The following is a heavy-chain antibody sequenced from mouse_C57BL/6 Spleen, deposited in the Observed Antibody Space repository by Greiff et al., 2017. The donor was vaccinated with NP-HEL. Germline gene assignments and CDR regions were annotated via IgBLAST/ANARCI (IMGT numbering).Heavy chain of an antibody. CDR2: ISSGSSTI. D-gene: IGHD1-1*01. CDR1: GFTFSDYG. V-gene: IGHV5-17*01. Sequence: EVQVVESGGGLVKPGGSLKLSCAASGFTFSDYGMHWVRQAPEKGLEWVAYISSGSSTIYYADTVKGRFTISRDNAKNTLFLQMTSLRSEDTAMYYCARSSSPIRAMDYWGQGTSVTVSS. J-gene: IGHJ4*01. CDR3: ARSSSPIRAMDY.